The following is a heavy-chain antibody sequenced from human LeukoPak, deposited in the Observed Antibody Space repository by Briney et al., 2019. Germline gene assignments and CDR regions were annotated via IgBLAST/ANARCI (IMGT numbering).Heavy chain of an antibody. V-gene: IGHV3-23*01. Sequence: GGSLTLSCAVSGFSFRNYAMSWVRQAPGPGLELVSAVSNSGGTTYYADSVKGRFTISRDNSKNTLYLQMNGLRVEDAAVYYCAKDGDRYGQVDPFDYWGQGTLVTVSS. CDR1: GFSFRNYA. CDR3: AKDGDRYGQVDPFDY. CDR2: VSNSGGTT. J-gene: IGHJ4*02. D-gene: IGHD5-18*01.